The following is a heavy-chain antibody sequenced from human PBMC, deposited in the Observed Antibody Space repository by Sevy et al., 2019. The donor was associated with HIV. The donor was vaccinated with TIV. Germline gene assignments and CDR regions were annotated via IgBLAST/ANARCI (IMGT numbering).Heavy chain of an antibody. Sequence: LSLTCTVSGGSVSSGSYYWSWIRQPPGKGLEWIGYIYYSGSTNYNRSLKSRVTISVDTSKNQFSLKLSSVTAADTAVYYCARGVWNYYYGMDVWGQGTTVTVSS. CDR1: GGSVSSGSYY. D-gene: IGHD1-1*01. CDR3: ARGVWNYYYGMDV. V-gene: IGHV4-61*01. CDR2: IYYSGST. J-gene: IGHJ6*02.